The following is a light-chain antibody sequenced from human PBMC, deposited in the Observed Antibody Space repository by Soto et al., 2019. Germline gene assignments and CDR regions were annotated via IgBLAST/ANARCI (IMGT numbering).Light chain of an antibody. Sequence: IVLTQSPATLSLSPWERATLSCWHSQSVSSSYLAWYQQKPGLAPRLLIYDASSRATGIPDRFSGSGSGTDFSLTISRLEPEDFAVYYCQQYGSSPTFGQGTKV. CDR1: QSVSSSY. J-gene: IGKJ1*01. V-gene: IGKV3D-20*01. CDR2: DAS. CDR3: QQYGSSPT.